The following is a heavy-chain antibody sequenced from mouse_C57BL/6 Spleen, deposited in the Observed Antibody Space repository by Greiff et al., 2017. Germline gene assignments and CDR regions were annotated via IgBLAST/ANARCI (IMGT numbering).Heavy chain of an antibody. V-gene: IGHV5-17*01. D-gene: IGHD4-1*01. J-gene: IGHJ1*03. Sequence: EVMLVESGGGLVKPGGSLKLSCAASGFTFSDYGMHWVRQAPEKGLEWVAYISSGSSTIYYADTVKGRFTISRDNAKNTLFLQMTSLRSEDTAMYCCARGDYWDEDYWYFNVWGTGTTVTVSS. CDR2: ISSGSSTI. CDR1: GFTFSDYG. CDR3: ARGDYWDEDYWYFNV.